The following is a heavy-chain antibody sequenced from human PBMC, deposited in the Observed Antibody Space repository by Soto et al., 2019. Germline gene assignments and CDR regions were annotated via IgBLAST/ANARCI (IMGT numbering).Heavy chain of an antibody. Sequence: QVQLVESGGGVVQPGRSLRLSCAASGFTFSSYGMHWVRQAPGKGLEWVAVISYDGSNKYYADSVKGRFTISRDNSKNTLYLKMNSLRAEDTAVYYCAKYRVRGYCSGGSCYDLDYWGQGTLVTVSS. CDR2: ISYDGSNK. D-gene: IGHD2-15*01. V-gene: IGHV3-30*18. CDR3: AKYRVRGYCSGGSCYDLDY. CDR1: GFTFSSYG. J-gene: IGHJ4*02.